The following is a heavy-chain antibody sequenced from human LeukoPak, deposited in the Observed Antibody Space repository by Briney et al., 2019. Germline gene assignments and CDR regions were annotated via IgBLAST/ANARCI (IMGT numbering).Heavy chain of an antibody. J-gene: IGHJ4*02. D-gene: IGHD6-13*01. V-gene: IGHV5-51*01. CDR1: GYSFTSYW. Sequence: ESLTISCKGSGYSFTSYWMGGMRQMPGKGLEWMGILYPGDSDTRYSPSFQGQDTISADKSISTAYLQWSILKASDTAMYYCARHRRIAAAGTTSDLDYWGQGTLVSVSS. CDR3: ARHRRIAAAGTTSDLDY. CDR2: LYPGDSDT.